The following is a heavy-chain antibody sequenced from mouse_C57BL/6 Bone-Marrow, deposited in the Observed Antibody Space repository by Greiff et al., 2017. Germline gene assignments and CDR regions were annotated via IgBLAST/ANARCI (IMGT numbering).Heavy chain of an antibody. Sequence: EVMLVESGGGLVQPGGSLKLSCAASGFTFSDYYMYWVRQTPEKRLEWVAYISNGGGSTYYPDTVKGRFTISRDNAKNTLYLQMSRLKSEDTAMYYCARAGTLDYWGQGTTLTVSS. CDR2: ISNGGGST. V-gene: IGHV5-12*01. D-gene: IGHD4-1*01. CDR3: ARAGTLDY. CDR1: GFTFSDYY. J-gene: IGHJ2*01.